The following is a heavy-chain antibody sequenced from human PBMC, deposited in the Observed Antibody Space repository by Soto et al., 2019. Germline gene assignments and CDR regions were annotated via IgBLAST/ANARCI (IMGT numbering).Heavy chain of an antibody. CDR3: ARGGHSYDLDY. CDR1: GGSISSGGYS. J-gene: IGHJ4*02. D-gene: IGHD3-16*01. CDR2: SYHSGST. Sequence: QLQLQESGSGLVKPSQTLSLTCAVSGGSISSGGYSWSWIRQPPGKVLEWIGYSYHSGSTYYNPSIKSRVTISVDRSKNQFSLKLSSVTAADTAVYDCARGGHSYDLDYWGQGTLVTVSS. V-gene: IGHV4-30-2*01.